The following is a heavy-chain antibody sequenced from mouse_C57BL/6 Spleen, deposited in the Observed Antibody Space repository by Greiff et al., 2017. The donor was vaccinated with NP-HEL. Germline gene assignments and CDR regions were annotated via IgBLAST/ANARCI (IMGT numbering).Heavy chain of an antibody. CDR3: ARDALGLGAMDY. J-gene: IGHJ4*01. Sequence: EVKVVESGGGLVQSGRSLRLSCATSGFTFSDFYMEWVRQAPGKGLEWIAASRNKANDYTTEYSASVKGRFIVSRDTSQSILYLQMNALRAEDTAIYYCARDALGLGAMDYWGQGTSVTVSS. CDR1: GFTFSDFY. V-gene: IGHV7-1*01. CDR2: SRNKANDYTT. D-gene: IGHD4-1*01.